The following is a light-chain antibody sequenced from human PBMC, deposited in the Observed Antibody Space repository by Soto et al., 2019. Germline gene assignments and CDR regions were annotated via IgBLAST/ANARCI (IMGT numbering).Light chain of an antibody. J-gene: IGLJ2*01. CDR2: SNN. CDR1: SSNIGSHT. CDR3: AAWDDSLNGPV. V-gene: IGLV1-44*01. Sequence: QPVLTQPPSASGTPGQRVTISCSGSSSNIGSHTVNWYQQLPGTAHKLLIYSNNQRPSGVPDRFSGSKSGTSASLAISGLQSEDEADYYCAAWDDSLNGPVFGGGTKLTVL.